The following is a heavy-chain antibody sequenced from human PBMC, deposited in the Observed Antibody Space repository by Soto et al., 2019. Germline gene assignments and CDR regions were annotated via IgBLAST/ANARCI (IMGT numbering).Heavy chain of an antibody. D-gene: IGHD6-19*01. CDR2: INWNGGST. CDR1: GFTFDDYG. CDR3: ARLYSSGWYGPGRY. Sequence: EVQLVESGGGVVRPGGSLRLSCAASGFTFDDYGMSWVRQAPGKGLEWVSGINWNGGSTGYADSVKGRFTISRDNTKNSLYLQMNSLRAEYTALYYFARLYSSGWYGPGRYWGQGTLVTVSS. V-gene: IGHV3-20*04. J-gene: IGHJ4*02.